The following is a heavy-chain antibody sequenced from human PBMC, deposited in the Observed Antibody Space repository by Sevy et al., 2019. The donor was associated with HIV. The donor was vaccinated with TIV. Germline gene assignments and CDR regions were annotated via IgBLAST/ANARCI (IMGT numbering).Heavy chain of an antibody. D-gene: IGHD6-19*01. CDR2: ITAYNGNT. V-gene: IGHV1-18*01. CDR1: GYTFTSYD. J-gene: IGHJ4*02. Sequence: ASVKVSCKASGYTFTSYDISWVRQAPGQGLEWMGWITAYNGNTNYAQKLQGRVTMTTDTSTSTAYMELRSLRSDDTAVYYCARFGSGGWSSQYYFDYWGQGTLVTVSS. CDR3: ARFGSGGWSSQYYFDY.